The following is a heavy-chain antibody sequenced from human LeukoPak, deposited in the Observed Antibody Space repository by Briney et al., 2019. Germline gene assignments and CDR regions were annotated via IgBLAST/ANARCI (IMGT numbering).Heavy chain of an antibody. CDR2: ISSSSSYI. CDR1: GFTFSSYS. Sequence: GGSLRLSCAASGFTFSSYSMNWVRQAPGKGLEWVSSISSSSSYIYYADSVKGRFTISRDNAKNSLYLQMNSLRDEDTAVYYCAREPYDSRALDYWGQGTLVTVSS. J-gene: IGHJ4*02. D-gene: IGHD3-22*01. V-gene: IGHV3-21*01. CDR3: AREPYDSRALDY.